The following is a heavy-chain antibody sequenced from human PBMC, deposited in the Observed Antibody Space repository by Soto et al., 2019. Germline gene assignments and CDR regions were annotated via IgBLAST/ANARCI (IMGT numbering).Heavy chain of an antibody. CDR1: GDSISSGYY. Sequence: QVQLQESDPGLVKPSQTLSLTCTVSGDSISSGYYWSWIRQHPGKGLEWIGYIYYSGSTYYNPSLNSRVTMSVDTSKNQFSLSLTSVTAADTAVYYCARDQGGFGDYAVWGQGTTVIVSS. J-gene: IGHJ6*02. CDR3: ARDQGGFGDYAV. V-gene: IGHV4-31*03. CDR2: IYYSGST. D-gene: IGHD4-17*01.